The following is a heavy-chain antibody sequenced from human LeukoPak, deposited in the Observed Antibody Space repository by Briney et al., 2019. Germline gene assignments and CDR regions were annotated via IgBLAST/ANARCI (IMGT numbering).Heavy chain of an antibody. CDR3: AKDRSGGNYATFDY. V-gene: IGHV3-23*01. CDR2: ISATSGTT. D-gene: IGHD1-26*01. Sequence: PGGSLRLSCAASGFTFSRYAMRRARQAAGKGLKGASVISATSGTTYYADSVNGRFTNSRDNSKNTLYVQMNSLRAEDTAVYYCAKDRSGGNYATFDYWGQGNLVTVSS. CDR1: GFTFSRYA. J-gene: IGHJ4*01.